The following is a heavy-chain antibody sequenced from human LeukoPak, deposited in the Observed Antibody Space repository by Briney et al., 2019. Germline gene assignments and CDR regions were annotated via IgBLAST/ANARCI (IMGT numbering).Heavy chain of an antibody. V-gene: IGHV3-74*01. J-gene: IGHJ4*02. CDR1: GFTFSKYW. D-gene: IGHD6-19*01. CDR3: ATKQWLAPPPDS. Sequence: PGGSLRLPCAASGFTFSKYWMLWVRQAPGKGLEDVSRINTDGTVTTYADSVKGRFTVSRDNPDNTRFLQMNSVRDEDTAVYYCATKQWLAPPPDSWGQGTPVTVSS. CDR2: INTDGTVT.